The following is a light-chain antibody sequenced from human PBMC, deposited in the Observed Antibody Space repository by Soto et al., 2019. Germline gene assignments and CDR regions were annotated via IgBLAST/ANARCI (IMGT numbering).Light chain of an antibody. CDR3: QSYDSSLSGYV. Sequence: QSVLTQPPSASGTPGQRVTISCSGSSSNIGTRSVNWYQQVPGTAPKLVIYSNNQRPSGVPDRFSGSKYGTSASLAISGLQSEDEADYYCQSYDSSLSGYVFGTGTKLTVL. V-gene: IGLV1-44*01. CDR2: SNN. J-gene: IGLJ1*01. CDR1: SSNIGTRS.